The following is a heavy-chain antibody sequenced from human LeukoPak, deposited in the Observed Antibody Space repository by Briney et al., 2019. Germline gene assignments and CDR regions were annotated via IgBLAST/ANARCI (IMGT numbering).Heavy chain of an antibody. V-gene: IGHV4-31*03. D-gene: IGHD1-1*01. CDR1: GGSISSGGYY. J-gene: IGHJ4*02. Sequence: PSLTLSLTCTVSGGSISSGGYYWSWNRQHPGQGPEWIGYIYYSGSTYYNPSLKSRVTISVDTSKNQFSLKLSSVTAADTAVYYCARETGSFDYWGQGTLVTVSS. CDR2: IYYSGST. CDR3: ARETGSFDY.